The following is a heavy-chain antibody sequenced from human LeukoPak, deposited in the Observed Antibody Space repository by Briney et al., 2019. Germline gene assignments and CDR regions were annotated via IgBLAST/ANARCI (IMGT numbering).Heavy chain of an antibody. V-gene: IGHV3-21*04. CDR2: ISYTGTYI. CDR3: VRDRGTYRPIDY. Sequence: GGSLRLSCSASAFSLNAYNMNWVRQAPGKGLEWVSSISYTGTYIYYADSVKGRFTISRDNAQNSLYLQMNSLRAEDTAIYYCVRDRGTYRPIDYWGQGTLVTVSS. D-gene: IGHD1-26*01. CDR1: AFSLNAYN. J-gene: IGHJ4*02.